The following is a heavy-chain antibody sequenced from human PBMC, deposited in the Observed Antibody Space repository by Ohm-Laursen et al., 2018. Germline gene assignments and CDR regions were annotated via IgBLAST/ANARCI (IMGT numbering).Heavy chain of an antibody. V-gene: IGHV3-23*01. CDR1: GFTFYIYP. J-gene: IGHJ4*02. D-gene: IGHD1-26*01. CDR3: TTWDSLGGTKGGFDY. CDR2: LSGPADKT. Sequence: SLRLSCAASGFTFYIYPMSWVRQAPGKGLEWVSSLSGPADKTYYADSVKGRFAISRDNSKNTLYLQMNSLKTEDTAMYYCTTWDSLGGTKGGFDYWGQGTLVTVSP.